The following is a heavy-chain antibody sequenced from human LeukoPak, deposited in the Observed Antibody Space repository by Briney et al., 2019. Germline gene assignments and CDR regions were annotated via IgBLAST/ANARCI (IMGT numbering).Heavy chain of an antibody. D-gene: IGHD1-26*01. J-gene: IGHJ4*02. CDR2: ISAYNGNT. CDR1: GYTFTSYG. V-gene: IGHV1-18*01. Sequence: AASVKVSCKASGYTFTSYGISWVRQAPGQGLEWMGWISAYNGNTNYAQKLQGRVTMTTDTSTSTAYMELRSLRSDDTAVYYCARDSRYSGSYYSGYWGQGTLVTVSS. CDR3: ARDSRYSGSYYSGY.